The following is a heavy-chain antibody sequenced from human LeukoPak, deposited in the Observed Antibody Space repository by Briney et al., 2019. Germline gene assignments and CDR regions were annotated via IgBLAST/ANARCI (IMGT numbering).Heavy chain of an antibody. CDR3: ARTNYYDSSGYRYYYYYYYIDV. D-gene: IGHD3-22*01. Sequence: PSETLSLTCTVSGGSISSHYWSWIRQPPGKGLEWIGYIYYSGSTNYNPSLKSRVTISVDTSKNQFSLRLSSVTAADTAVYYCARTNYYDSSGYRYYYYYYYIDVWGKGTTVTVSS. J-gene: IGHJ6*03. CDR2: IYYSGST. CDR1: GGSISSHY. V-gene: IGHV4-59*11.